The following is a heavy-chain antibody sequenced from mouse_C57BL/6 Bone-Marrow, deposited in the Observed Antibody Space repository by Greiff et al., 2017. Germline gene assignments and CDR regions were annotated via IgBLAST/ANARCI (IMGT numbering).Heavy chain of an antibody. D-gene: IGHD2-3*01. CDR1: GFTFTDYY. J-gene: IGHJ1*01. Sequence: EVQGVESGGGLVQPGGSLRLSCATSGFTFTDYYMSWVRQPPGKALEWLGFIRNNANGYTTEYSASVKGRFTISIDNSQSILYLQMNTLRAKDSATYYCERDRNDGYYWYFDVWGAGTTVTVSS. CDR3: ERDRNDGYYWYFDV. CDR2: IRNNANGYTT. V-gene: IGHV7-3*02.